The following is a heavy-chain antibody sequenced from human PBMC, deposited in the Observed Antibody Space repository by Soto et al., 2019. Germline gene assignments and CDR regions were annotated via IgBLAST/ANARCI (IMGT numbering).Heavy chain of an antibody. CDR1: GFTFNTYD. CDR3: ARGREWIYYDSTGAGHYYGMSKSSYGMDV. J-gene: IGHJ6*02. CDR2: ISYDGSKK. V-gene: IGHV3-30*03. Sequence: QVQLVESGGGVVQPGRSLRLSCAASGFTFNTYDMHWVRQAPGKGLEWVAFISYDGSKKYYADSMKGRFIISRDNSKNTLYLEMNSLRADDTAAYYCARGREWIYYDSTGAGHYYGMSKSSYGMDVWGQGTTVTVSS. D-gene: IGHD3-22*01.